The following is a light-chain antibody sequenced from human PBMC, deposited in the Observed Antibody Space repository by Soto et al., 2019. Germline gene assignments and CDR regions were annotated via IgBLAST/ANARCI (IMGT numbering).Light chain of an antibody. CDR3: QQYNNWWT. CDR2: GAS. V-gene: IGKV3-15*01. J-gene: IGKJ1*01. CDR1: LSVSNN. Sequence: EIVMTQSPATLSVSPGERATLSCRASLSVSNNLAWYQKKPGQAPRLLIYGASTRATGIPARFSGSGSGTEFTLTISSLQSEDFAVYHCQQYNNWWTFGQGTKVEIK.